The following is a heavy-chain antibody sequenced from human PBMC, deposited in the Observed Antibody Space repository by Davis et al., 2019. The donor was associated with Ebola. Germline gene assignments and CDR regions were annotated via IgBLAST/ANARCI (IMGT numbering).Heavy chain of an antibody. D-gene: IGHD1-26*01. J-gene: IGHJ5*02. Sequence: PSETLSLTCTVSGGPISSYYWSWIRQPPGKGLEWIGYIYYSGSTNYNPSLKSRVTISVDTSKNQFSLKLSSVTAADTAVYYCARDREDWFDPWGQGTLVTVSS. CDR3: ARDREDWFDP. CDR1: GGPISSYY. CDR2: IYYSGST. V-gene: IGHV4-59*01.